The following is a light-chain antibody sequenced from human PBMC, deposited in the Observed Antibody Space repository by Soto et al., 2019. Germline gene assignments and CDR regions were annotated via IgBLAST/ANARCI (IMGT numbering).Light chain of an antibody. Sequence: DIQMTQSPSTLSASVGDRVTITCRASQSISRWLAWYQQKPGKAPKLLIYDASHLQSGVPSRFSGSGSGTEFTLTIGSLQPDDYAIYYCQQYSSHSTFGQGTKLEIK. CDR3: QQYSSHST. CDR1: QSISRW. J-gene: IGKJ2*01. V-gene: IGKV1-5*01. CDR2: DAS.